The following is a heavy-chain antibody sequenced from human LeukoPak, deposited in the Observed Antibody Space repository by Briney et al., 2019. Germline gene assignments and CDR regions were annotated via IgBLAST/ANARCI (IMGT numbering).Heavy chain of an antibody. CDR3: AKLGSGWSKGVYYYYGMDV. D-gene: IGHD6-19*01. Sequence: GGSLRLSCAASGFTFSSYAMSWVRQAPGKGLEWVSAISGSGGSTYYADSVKGRFTISRDNSKNTLYLQTNSLRAEDTAVYYCAKLGSGWSKGVYYYYGMDVWGQGTTVTVSS. CDR2: ISGSGGST. CDR1: GFTFSSYA. V-gene: IGHV3-23*01. J-gene: IGHJ6*02.